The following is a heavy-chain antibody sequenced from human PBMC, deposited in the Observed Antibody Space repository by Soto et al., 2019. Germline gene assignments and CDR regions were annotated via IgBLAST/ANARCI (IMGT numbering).Heavy chain of an antibody. D-gene: IGHD1-1*01. Sequence: GGSLRLSCAASGFTFSSYGMHWVRQAPGKELEWVAVISYDGSNKYYADSVKGRFTISRDNSKNTLYLQMNSLRAEDTAVYYCAKDKNPSRLERLLYYYGMDVWGQGTTVTVSS. CDR1: GFTFSSYG. V-gene: IGHV3-30*18. J-gene: IGHJ6*02. CDR3: AKDKNPSRLERLLYYYGMDV. CDR2: ISYDGSNK.